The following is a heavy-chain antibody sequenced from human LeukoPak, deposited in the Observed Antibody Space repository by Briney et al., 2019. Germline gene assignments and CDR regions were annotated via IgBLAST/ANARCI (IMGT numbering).Heavy chain of an antibody. J-gene: IGHJ5*02. CDR3: ASESRDGYNT. D-gene: IGHD5-24*01. Sequence: GGSLRLSCAASGFTFSSYAMHWVRQAPGKGLEWVAVISYDGSNKHYADSVKGRFTISRDNSKNTLYLQMNSLRAEDTAVYYCASESRDGYNTWGQGTLVTISS. CDR2: ISYDGSNK. CDR1: GFTFSSYA. V-gene: IGHV3-30-3*01.